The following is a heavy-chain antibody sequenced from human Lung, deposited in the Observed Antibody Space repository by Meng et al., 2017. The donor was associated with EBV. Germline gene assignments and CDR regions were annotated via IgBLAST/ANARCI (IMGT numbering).Heavy chain of an antibody. D-gene: IGHD2-15*01. CDR1: GFMFKHFA. Sequence: QVRLVEAGXGVVQPGKSLRLSCAASGFMFKHFAMYWVRQAPGKVLELAAVIYYDGSGIFYADSLKGGFTISRDNFNNTLFLQMNNLRVEDTALYYCVRGHRDYSFDPWGQGTLGTVSS. V-gene: IGHV3-33*01. CDR3: VRGHRDYSFDP. CDR2: IYYDGSGI. J-gene: IGHJ5*02.